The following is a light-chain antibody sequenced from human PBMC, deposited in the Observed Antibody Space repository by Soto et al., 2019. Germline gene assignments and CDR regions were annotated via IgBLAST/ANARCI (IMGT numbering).Light chain of an antibody. CDR3: QQSYSNPFT. V-gene: IGKV1-39*01. Sequence: DIQMTQSPSSLSASVGDRVTITCRASQSISTYLNWYQQKPGKAPKLLIYAASSLQSGVSSRFSGSGSGTDFTLTISSLQPEDFATYYCQQSYSNPFTFGPGTKVDIK. CDR1: QSISTY. CDR2: AAS. J-gene: IGKJ3*01.